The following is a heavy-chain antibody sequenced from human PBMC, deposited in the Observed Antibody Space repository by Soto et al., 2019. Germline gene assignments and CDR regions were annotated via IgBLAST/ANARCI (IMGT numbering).Heavy chain of an antibody. CDR1: GFSLSTSGMC. CDR3: ARPQYSSSAGYYFDY. CDR2: IDWDDDK. J-gene: IGHJ4*02. Sequence: SGPTLVNPTQTLTLTCTFSGFSLSTSGMCVSWIRQPPGKALEWLARIDWDDDKYYSTSLKTRLTISKDTSKNQVVLTMTNMDPVDTATYYCARPQYSSSAGYYFDYWGQGTLVTVS. D-gene: IGHD6-6*01. V-gene: IGHV2-70*11.